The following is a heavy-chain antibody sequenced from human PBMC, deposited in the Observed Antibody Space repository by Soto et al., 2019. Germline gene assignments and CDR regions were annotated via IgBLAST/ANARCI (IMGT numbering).Heavy chain of an antibody. Sequence: QVQLQQWGAGLLKPSETLSLTCAVYGGSFSGYYWSWIRQPPGKGLEWIGEINHSGSTNYNPSLKSRVTISVDTSKNQFSLKLISVTAADTAVYYCARDSYSPRNWFDPWGQGTLVTVSS. CDR1: GGSFSGYY. V-gene: IGHV4-34*01. CDR2: INHSGST. J-gene: IGHJ5*02. CDR3: ARDSYSPRNWFDP. D-gene: IGHD5-18*01.